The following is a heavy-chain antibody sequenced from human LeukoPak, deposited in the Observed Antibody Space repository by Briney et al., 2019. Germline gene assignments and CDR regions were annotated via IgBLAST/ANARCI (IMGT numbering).Heavy chain of an antibody. CDR3: ARDHHGSYYYDSSTPGGAFDI. CDR2: IYTSGST. J-gene: IGHJ3*02. D-gene: IGHD3-22*01. Sequence: PSETLSLTCTVSGGSISSYYWSWIRQPAGKGLEWIGRIYTSGSTNYNPSLKSRVTMSVDTSKNQFSLKLSSVAAADTAVYYCARDHHGSYYYDSSTPGGAFDIWGQGTMVTVSS. CDR1: GGSISSYY. V-gene: IGHV4-4*07.